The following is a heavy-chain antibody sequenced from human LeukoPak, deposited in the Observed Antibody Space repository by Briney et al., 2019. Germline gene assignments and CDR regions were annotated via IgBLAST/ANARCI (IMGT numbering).Heavy chain of an antibody. J-gene: IGHJ4*02. Sequence: GGSLRLSCAAPAFTFSDYYMSWIRQAPGKGLQWVSYISSSSRYTDHADAVKGRFTISRDNAKNSLFLQMNSLRAEDTAVYYCGREVNGNFDYWGQGTLVTVSS. CDR2: ISSSSRYT. CDR1: AFTFSDYY. D-gene: IGHD2-8*01. V-gene: IGHV3-11*06. CDR3: GREVNGNFDY.